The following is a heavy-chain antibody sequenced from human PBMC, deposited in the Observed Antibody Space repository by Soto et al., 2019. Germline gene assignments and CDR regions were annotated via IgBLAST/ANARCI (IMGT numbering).Heavy chain of an antibody. CDR1: GFTFSSYA. D-gene: IGHD6-19*01. CDR2: ISGSGGST. V-gene: IGHV3-23*01. J-gene: IGHJ3*02. CDR3: ARGVAGPRLQHAVDI. Sequence: GGSLRLSCAASGFTFSSYAMSWVRQAPGKGLEWVSAISGSGGSTYYADSVKGRFTISRDNSKNTLYLQMNSLRAEDTAGHYWARGVAGPRLQHAVDIWRQGKMVTVS.